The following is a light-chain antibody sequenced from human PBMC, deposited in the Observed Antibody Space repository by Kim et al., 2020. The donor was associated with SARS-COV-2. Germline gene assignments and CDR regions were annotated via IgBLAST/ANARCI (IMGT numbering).Light chain of an antibody. CDR1: RSVSSNY. Sequence: SPGESATLSCSAGRSVSSNYLAWYQQKPGQAPRLLIYGASSRATGIPDRFSGSGSGTDFTLTITRLEPEDFAVYYCQQYSSSPATFGQGTKVDIK. V-gene: IGKV3-20*01. J-gene: IGKJ1*01. CDR3: QQYSSSPAT. CDR2: GAS.